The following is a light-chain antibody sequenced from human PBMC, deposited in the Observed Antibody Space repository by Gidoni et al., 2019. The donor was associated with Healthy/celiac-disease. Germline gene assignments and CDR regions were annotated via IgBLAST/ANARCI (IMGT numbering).Light chain of an antibody. J-gene: IGLJ2*01. Sequence: QSALTQHASVSGSPGQPITISCTGTISDVGGYNYVSWYQQHPGKAHKLMIYDVSNRPSGVSNRFSVSKSGNTASLTISGLQAEDEADYYCSSYTSSSTVVFGGGTKLTVL. CDR1: ISDVGGYNY. CDR2: DVS. V-gene: IGLV2-14*01. CDR3: SSYTSSSTVV.